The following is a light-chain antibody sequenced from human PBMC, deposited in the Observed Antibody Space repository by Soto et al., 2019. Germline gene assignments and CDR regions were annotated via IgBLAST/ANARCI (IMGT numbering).Light chain of an antibody. CDR2: GAT. CDR3: QQRSNWLPLT. V-gene: IGKV3-11*01. J-gene: IGKJ4*01. Sequence: EILMTQSPATLSVSPGERATLSCRASQSVRSNLAWYQQKPGQAPRLLIFGATTRATGIPARFSGSGSGTDFTLTISSLEPEDFAVYYCQQRSNWLPLTFGGGTKVEIK. CDR1: QSVRSN.